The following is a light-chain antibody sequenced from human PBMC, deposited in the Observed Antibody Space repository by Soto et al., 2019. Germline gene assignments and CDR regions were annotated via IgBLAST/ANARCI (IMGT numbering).Light chain of an antibody. J-gene: IGKJ4*01. CDR2: DAS. V-gene: IGKV1-5*01. Sequence: DIQLTQSPSTLSAFVGDRVTITCRASQKIYSWLAWYQQKQGKPPKILIYDASSLESGVPSRFRGSESGTECTLPISSLQPDDFATYYCQQYNTYPLTFGGGTKVDIK. CDR3: QQYNTYPLT. CDR1: QKIYSW.